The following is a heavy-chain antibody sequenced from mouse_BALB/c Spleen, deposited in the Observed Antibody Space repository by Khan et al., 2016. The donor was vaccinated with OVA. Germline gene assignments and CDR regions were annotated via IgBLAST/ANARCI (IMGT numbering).Heavy chain of an antibody. CDR1: GYSITTDYA. Sequence: EVELVESGPGLVKPSQSLSLTCTVTGYSITTDYAWNWIRQFPGNKLEWMGFISYSGNTKYTPSLKSRISISRDKSTNQFFLQLKSVTTEDTARYYCARVYWGDFDYWGQGTTLTVAS. CDR3: ARVYWGDFDY. V-gene: IGHV3-2*02. D-gene: IGHD1-1*01. J-gene: IGHJ2*01. CDR2: ISYSGNT.